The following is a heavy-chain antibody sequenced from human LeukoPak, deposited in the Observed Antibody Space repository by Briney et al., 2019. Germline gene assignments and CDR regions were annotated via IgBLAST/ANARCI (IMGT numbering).Heavy chain of an antibody. CDR2: IYYSGRT. J-gene: IGHJ6*03. Sequence: SETLSLTCTVSGGSISSTNYYWGWLRQPPGKGLEWIGSIYYSGRTYYNPSLKSRVTMSGDTSKNQFSLKLSSVTAADTAAYYCARLGYCSGGSCYYYYYMDVWGKGTTVTVSS. CDR1: GGSISSTNYY. D-gene: IGHD2-15*01. V-gene: IGHV4-39*07. CDR3: ARLGYCSGGSCYYYYYMDV.